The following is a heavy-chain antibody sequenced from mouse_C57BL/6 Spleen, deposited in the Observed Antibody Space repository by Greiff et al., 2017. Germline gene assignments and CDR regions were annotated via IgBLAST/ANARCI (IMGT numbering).Heavy chain of an antibody. Sequence: EVKLVESGGGLVKPGGSLKLSCAASGFPFSDYGMPWVRQAPEKGLEWFAYISSGSSTIYSADTVKGRFTISRDNANNTLFMQMTSLRSEDTAVYYCARPGVYPFAYWGQGTLVTVSS. CDR3: ARPGVYPFAY. J-gene: IGHJ3*01. CDR1: GFPFSDYG. V-gene: IGHV5-17*01. D-gene: IGHD2-1*01. CDR2: ISSGSSTI.